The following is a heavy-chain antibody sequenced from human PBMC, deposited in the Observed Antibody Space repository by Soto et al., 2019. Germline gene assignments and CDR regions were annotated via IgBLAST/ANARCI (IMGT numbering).Heavy chain of an antibody. CDR2: MNPNSCNT. Sequence: QVQLVQSGAEVKQPGASVKVSCKASGYTFTSYDINWVRQATGQALEWMGWMNPNSCNTGYAQKFQGRVPMTRNTAISTAYMELRSLGSEDTAVYYCARAKTSYGMDVWGQGTTGTVSS. V-gene: IGHV1-8*02. CDR3: ARAKTSYGMDV. CDR1: GYTFTSYD. J-gene: IGHJ6*02.